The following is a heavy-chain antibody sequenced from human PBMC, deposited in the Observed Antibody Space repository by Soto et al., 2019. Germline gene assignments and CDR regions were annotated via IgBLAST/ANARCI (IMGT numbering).Heavy chain of an antibody. CDR2: IYYSGKT. Sequence: SETLSLTCTLSGASITSTTYFWAWIRQPPGRGLEWVGSIYYSGKTHYNPSLKNRVTISVDRSKNQFSLQMTSVTAADTAVYYCEKVKIHPKIFRLVISRGPLDYWGQGTLVTVSS. D-gene: IGHD3-3*01. J-gene: IGHJ4*02. CDR1: GASITSTTYF. V-gene: IGHV4-39*07. CDR3: EKVKIHPKIFRLVISRGPLDY.